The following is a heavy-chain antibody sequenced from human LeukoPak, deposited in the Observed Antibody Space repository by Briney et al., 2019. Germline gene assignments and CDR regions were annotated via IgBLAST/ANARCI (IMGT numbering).Heavy chain of an antibody. CDR1: GGSISNYY. D-gene: IGHD6-13*01. V-gene: IGHV4-59*08. CDR3: ARLLADNWFDP. J-gene: IGHJ5*02. Sequence: SETLSLTCTVSGGSISNYYWSWIRQPPGKGLEWIGYIFYTGSTSYNPSLKSRVTISIDTSKKQISLKVRSVTAADTAIYYCARLLADNWFDPWGQGTLVTVSS. CDR2: IFYTGST.